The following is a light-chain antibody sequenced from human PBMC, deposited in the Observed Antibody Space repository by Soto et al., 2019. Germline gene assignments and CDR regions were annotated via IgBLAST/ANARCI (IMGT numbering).Light chain of an antibody. Sequence: DSQIIQSPYSLSACVGERNTITSRSLQSASSYLNWYQQKPGKAPKLLRYAASRLQSVVPSRFSGSGSGTAFTITISSVQPEDFTSYYCQQSYSTWTCEQGTNVEIK. V-gene: IGKV1-39*01. CDR1: QSASSY. J-gene: IGKJ1*01. CDR2: AAS. CDR3: QQSYSTWT.